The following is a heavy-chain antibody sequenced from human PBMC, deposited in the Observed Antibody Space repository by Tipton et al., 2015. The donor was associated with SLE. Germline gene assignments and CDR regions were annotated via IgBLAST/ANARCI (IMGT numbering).Heavy chain of an antibody. D-gene: IGHD2-2*01. CDR3: ARDSCSSTTCYYFDY. CDR2: IYHSGST. J-gene: IGHJ4*02. CDR1: GDSISNYQYS. Sequence: TLSLTCAVSGDSISNYQYSWSWIRQPLGKGLEWIGNIYHSGSTYYNPSLKSRVTISVDRSKNQFSLKVTSVTVADTAVYYCARDSCSSTTCYYFDYWGQGTPVTVSS. V-gene: IGHV4-30-2*01.